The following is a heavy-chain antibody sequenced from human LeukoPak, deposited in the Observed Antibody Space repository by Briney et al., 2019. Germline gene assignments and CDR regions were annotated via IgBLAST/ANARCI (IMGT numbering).Heavy chain of an antibody. V-gene: IGHV1-2*02. CDR3: ARGMVVDY. D-gene: IGHD2-8*01. CDR2: INPNSGDT. Sequence: ASVKVSCKASGYTFTGYYIHWVRQAPGQGLEWMGWINPNSGDTNYAQRFQGRVTMTRDTSTSTAYIELSRLTFDDTAVHSCARGMVVDYWGQGTLVTVSS. J-gene: IGHJ4*02. CDR1: GYTFTGYY.